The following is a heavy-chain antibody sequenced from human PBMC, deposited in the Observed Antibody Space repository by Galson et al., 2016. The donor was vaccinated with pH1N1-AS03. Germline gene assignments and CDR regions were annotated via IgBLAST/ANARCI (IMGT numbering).Heavy chain of an antibody. D-gene: IGHD4-23*01. Sequence: SETLSLTCTVSGGSISSYYWSWIRQPPGKGLEWIGHIYYSGTTNHNPSLTSRVTILVDTSKNQFSLKLTSVTAADTAVYYCARPNPPGDYGGSHWYVDLWGRGTLVTVSS. CDR3: ARPNPPGDYGGSHWYVDL. V-gene: IGHV4-59*08. CDR2: IYYSGTT. J-gene: IGHJ2*01. CDR1: GGSISSYY.